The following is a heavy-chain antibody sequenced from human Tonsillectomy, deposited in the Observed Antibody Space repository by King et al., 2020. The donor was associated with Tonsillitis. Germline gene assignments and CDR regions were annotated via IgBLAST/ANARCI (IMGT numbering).Heavy chain of an antibody. V-gene: IGHV3-33*01. D-gene: IGHD6-13*01. Sequence: VQLVESGGGVVQPGRSLRLSCAASGFTFSSYGMHWVRQAPGKGLEWVAVIWYDGSNKYYADSVKGRFTISRDNSKNTLYLQMNSLRAEDTAVYYCARDSPPPGSSWYWGPDYWGQGTLVTVSS. CDR2: IWYDGSNK. CDR3: ARDSPPPGSSWYWGPDY. CDR1: GFTFSSYG. J-gene: IGHJ4*02.